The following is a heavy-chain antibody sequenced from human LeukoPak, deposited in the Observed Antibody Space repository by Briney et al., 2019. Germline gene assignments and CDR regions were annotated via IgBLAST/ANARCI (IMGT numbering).Heavy chain of an antibody. Sequence: PGRSLRLSCAASGFTFSSYGMHWVRQAPGKGLEWVAVISYDGSNKYYADSVKGRFTISRDNSKNTLYLQMNSLRAEDTAVYYCAKDLHRGWMGGMDVWGQGTTVTVSS. J-gene: IGHJ6*02. V-gene: IGHV3-30*18. CDR2: ISYDGSNK. D-gene: IGHD6-19*01. CDR1: GFTFSSYG. CDR3: AKDLHRGWMGGMDV.